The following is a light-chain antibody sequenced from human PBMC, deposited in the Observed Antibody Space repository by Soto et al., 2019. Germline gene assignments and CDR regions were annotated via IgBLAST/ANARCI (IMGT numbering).Light chain of an antibody. Sequence: DIVMTQSPLSLPVTPGEPASISCRSSQSLLHSKGGNFLDWYLQQPGQSPQLLIYLGSNRAPGVPDRISGSGSGTDFTLKISRVEAEDVGVYYCMQALQTPLTFGQGTKVDIK. CDR3: MQALQTPLT. V-gene: IGKV2-28*01. J-gene: IGKJ1*01. CDR2: LGS. CDR1: QSLLHSKGGNF.